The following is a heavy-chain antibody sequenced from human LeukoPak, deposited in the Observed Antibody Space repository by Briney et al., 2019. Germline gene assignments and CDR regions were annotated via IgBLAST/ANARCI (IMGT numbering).Heavy chain of an antibody. Sequence: SETLSLTCAVSGFSINSDYHWGWLRQPPGKGLEWIGSIYWSGNSYYNPSLKSRLTISVDTSKNQFSLRLSSVTAADTAIYYCARFPDDSRSDYDVYSYMDVWGKGTTVTVSS. CDR1: GFSINSDYH. V-gene: IGHV4-38-2*01. J-gene: IGHJ6*03. D-gene: IGHD1-26*01. CDR3: ARFPDDSRSDYDVYSYMDV. CDR2: IYWSGNS.